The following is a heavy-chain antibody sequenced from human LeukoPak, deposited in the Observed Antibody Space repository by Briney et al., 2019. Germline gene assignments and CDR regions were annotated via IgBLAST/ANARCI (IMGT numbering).Heavy chain of an antibody. CDR2: ISGSGGST. D-gene: IGHD4-17*01. J-gene: IGHJ5*02. CDR1: GFTFSSYA. CDR3: AKDRADNGDRLRFDP. Sequence: GGSLRLSCAASGFTFSSYAMSWVRQAPGKGLEWVSAISGSGGSTYYADSVKGRFTISRDNSKNTLYLQMDSLRAEDTAVYYCAKDRADNGDRLRFDPWGQGTLVTVSS. V-gene: IGHV3-23*01.